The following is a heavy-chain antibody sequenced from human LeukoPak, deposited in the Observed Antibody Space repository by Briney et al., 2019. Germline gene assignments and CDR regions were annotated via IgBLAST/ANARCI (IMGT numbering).Heavy chain of an antibody. V-gene: IGHV3-23*01. D-gene: IGHD6-6*01. Sequence: GGSLRLSCAASGFTFSNYAMSWVRQAPGKGLEWVSIISLTGGSTYYADSVKGRFTISRDNSKNTLYLHINSLRAEDTARYYCVRRGSYFDYWGRGTLVAVSS. CDR2: ISLTGGST. CDR3: VRRGSYFDY. CDR1: GFTFSNYA. J-gene: IGHJ4*02.